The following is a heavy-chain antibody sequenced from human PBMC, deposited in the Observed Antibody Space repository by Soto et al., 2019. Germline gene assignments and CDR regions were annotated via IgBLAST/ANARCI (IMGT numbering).Heavy chain of an antibody. CDR3: ARGVSDYVWGSYRYFDY. V-gene: IGHV4-59*01. CDR1: GGSISSYY. D-gene: IGHD3-16*02. Sequence: PSETLSLTCTVSGGSISSYYWSWIRQPPGKGLEWIGYIYYSGSTNYNPSLKSRVTISVDTSKNQFSLKLSSVTAADTAVYYCARGVSDYVWGSYRYFDYWGQGTLVTVSS. CDR2: IYYSGST. J-gene: IGHJ4*02.